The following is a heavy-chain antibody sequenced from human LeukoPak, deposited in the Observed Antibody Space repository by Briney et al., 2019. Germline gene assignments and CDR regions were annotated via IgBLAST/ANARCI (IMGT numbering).Heavy chain of an antibody. CDR3: AKGNRAAAGKGTNFDY. CDR1: GFTFSSHG. J-gene: IGHJ4*02. D-gene: IGHD6-13*01. V-gene: IGHV3-23*01. Sequence: GGSLRLSCAASGFTFSSHGMNWVRQAPGKGLEWVSGISPSGGITYYTDSVRGRFTISRDNSKNTLYLQMNSLRAEDTAVYYCAKGNRAAAGKGTNFDYWGQGTLVTVSS. CDR2: ISPSGGIT.